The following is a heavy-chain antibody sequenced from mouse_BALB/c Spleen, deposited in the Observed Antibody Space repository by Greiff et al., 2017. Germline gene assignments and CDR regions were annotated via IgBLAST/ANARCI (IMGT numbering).Heavy chain of an antibody. J-gene: IGHJ4*01. V-gene: IGHV5-17*02. Sequence: EVQLVESGGGLVQPGGSRKLSCAASGFTFSSFGMHWVRQAPEKGLEWVAYISSGSSTIYYADTVKGRFTISRDNPKNTLFLQMTSLRSEDTAMYYCARSRITTDYYAMDYWGQGTSVTVSS. CDR3: ARSRITTDYYAMDY. D-gene: IGHD1-1*01. CDR1: GFTFSSFG. CDR2: ISSGSSTI.